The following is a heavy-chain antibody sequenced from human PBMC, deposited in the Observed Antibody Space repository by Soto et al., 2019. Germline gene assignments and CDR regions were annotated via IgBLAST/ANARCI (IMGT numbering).Heavy chain of an antibody. V-gene: IGHV4-59*01. CDR1: GGSISSYY. Sequence: SETLSLTCTVSGGSISSYYWSWIRQPPGKGLEWIGYIYYSGSTNYNPSLKSRVTISVDTSTNQFSLKLSSVTAADTDVYYCASLYSGAANFDYWGQGTLVTVSS. CDR3: ASLYSGAANFDY. CDR2: IYYSGST. D-gene: IGHD6-25*01. J-gene: IGHJ4*02.